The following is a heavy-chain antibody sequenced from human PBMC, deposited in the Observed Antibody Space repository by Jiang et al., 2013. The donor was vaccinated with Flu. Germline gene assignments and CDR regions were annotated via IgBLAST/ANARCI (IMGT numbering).Heavy chain of an antibody. CDR1: VLTQHVVGMC. V-gene: IGHV2-70*01. CDR2: IDWDDDK. J-gene: IGHJ4*02. Sequence: PTQTLTLTSHLLWVLTQHVVGMCVSWIRQPPGKALEWLALIDWDDDKYYSTSLKTRLTISKDTSKNQVILTMTNMDPVDTATYYCARAGYYDILTGYYESDYWGQGTLVTVSS. D-gene: IGHD3-9*01. CDR3: ARAGYYDILTGYYESDY.